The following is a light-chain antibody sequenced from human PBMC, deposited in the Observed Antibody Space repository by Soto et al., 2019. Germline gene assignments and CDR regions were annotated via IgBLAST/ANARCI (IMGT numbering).Light chain of an antibody. CDR2: GAS. Sequence: EIVMTQSPATLSVSPGERDTLSCRASQSVSRNLAWYQQKPGQPPRLLIYGASTRATGIPGRFSGSGSGTDFTLTISSLQSEDFAVYYCQHYSNWPPWTFGQGTKVEIK. V-gene: IGKV3-15*01. J-gene: IGKJ1*01. CDR1: QSVSRN. CDR3: QHYSNWPPWT.